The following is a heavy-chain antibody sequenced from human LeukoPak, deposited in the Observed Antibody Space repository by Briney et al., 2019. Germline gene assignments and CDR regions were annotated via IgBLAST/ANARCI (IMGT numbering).Heavy chain of an antibody. CDR1: GFTFNNYA. V-gene: IGHV3-23*01. Sequence: QSGGSLRLSCAASGFTFNNYAMSWVRQAPGKGLEWVSAISASGGTTYYADSVKGRFTISRDNSENTLFLQMNSLRAEDTAVYYCAKDVLERWGPLPAAIDDYDMDVWGKGTTVTVSS. J-gene: IGHJ6*03. CDR3: AKDVLERWGPLPAAIDDYDMDV. D-gene: IGHD2-2*01. CDR2: ISASGGTT.